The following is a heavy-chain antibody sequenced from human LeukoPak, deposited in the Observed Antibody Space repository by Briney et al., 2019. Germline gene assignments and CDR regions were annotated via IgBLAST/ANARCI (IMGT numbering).Heavy chain of an antibody. D-gene: IGHD1-1*01. Sequence: SVKVSCKASGGTFSSYAISWVRQAPGQGFEWMGRIIPILGIANYAQKFQGRVTITADKSTSAAYMELSSLRSEDTAVYYCARQLRYNWNDGRLDYWGQGTLVTVSS. J-gene: IGHJ4*02. CDR2: IIPILGIA. V-gene: IGHV1-69*04. CDR1: GGTFSSYA. CDR3: ARQLRYNWNDGRLDY.